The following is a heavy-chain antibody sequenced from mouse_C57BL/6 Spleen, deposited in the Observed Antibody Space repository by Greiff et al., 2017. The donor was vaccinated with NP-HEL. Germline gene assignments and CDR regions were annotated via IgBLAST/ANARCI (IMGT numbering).Heavy chain of an antibody. CDR1: GFTFSDYY. J-gene: IGHJ2*01. V-gene: IGHV5-16*01. CDR2: INYDGSST. Sequence: EVKLVESEGGLVQPGSSMKLSCTASGFTFSDYYMAWVRQVPEKGLEWVANINYDGSSTYYLDSLKSRFIISRDNAKNILYLQMSSLKSEDTATYYCARVHSEAFDYWGQGTTLTVSS. CDR3: ARVHSEAFDY. D-gene: IGHD2-12*01.